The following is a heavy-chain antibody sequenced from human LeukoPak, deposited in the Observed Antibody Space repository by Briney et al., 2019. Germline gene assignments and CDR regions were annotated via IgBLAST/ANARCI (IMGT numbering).Heavy chain of an antibody. J-gene: IGHJ4*02. V-gene: IGHV3-21*01. CDR2: ISSSSSYI. CDR3: ASHYYDSSGYYQQYYFDY. D-gene: IGHD3-22*01. CDR1: EFIFSNYW. Sequence: GGSLRLSCAASEFIFSNYWMHWVRQAPGKGLEWVSSISSSSSYIYYADSVKGRFTISRDNAKNSLYLQMNSLRAEDTAVYYCASHYYDSSGYYQQYYFDYWGQGTLVTVSS.